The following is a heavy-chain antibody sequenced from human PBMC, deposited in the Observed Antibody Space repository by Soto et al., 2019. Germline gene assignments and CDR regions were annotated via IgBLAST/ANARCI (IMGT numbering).Heavy chain of an antibody. J-gene: IGHJ4*02. CDR3: ATDRESGYDRIMGNY. Sequence: GGSLRLSCAASGFTFSSYGMHWVRQSPGKGLEWVAVISYDGSNKYYADSVKGRFTISRDNSKNTLYLQMNSLRAEDTAVYYCATDRESGYDRIMGNYWGQGTLVTVSS. CDR1: GFTFSSYG. CDR2: ISYDGSNK. V-gene: IGHV3-30*03. D-gene: IGHD5-12*01.